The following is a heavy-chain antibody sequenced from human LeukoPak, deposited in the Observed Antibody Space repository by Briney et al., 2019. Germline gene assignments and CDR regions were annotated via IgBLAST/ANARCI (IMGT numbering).Heavy chain of an antibody. J-gene: IGHJ6*03. Sequence: GGSLRLSCAASGFTFSSYSMNWVRQAPGKGLEWVSYISSSSSTIYYADSVKGRFTISRDNAKNSLYLQMNSLRAEDTAVYYCARDGFRYCSSTSCYNPNYYYYMDVWGKGTTVTVSS. CDR1: GFTFSSYS. D-gene: IGHD2-2*02. V-gene: IGHV3-48*04. CDR3: ARDGFRYCSSTSCYNPNYYYYMDV. CDR2: ISSSSSTI.